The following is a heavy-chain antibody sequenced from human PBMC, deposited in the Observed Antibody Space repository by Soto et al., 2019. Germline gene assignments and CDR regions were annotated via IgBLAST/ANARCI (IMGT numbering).Heavy chain of an antibody. V-gene: IGHV4-59*08. CDR1: GGSISSYY. CDR2: VHHSWGS. Sequence: PSETLSLTCTVSGGSISSYYWSWIRQPPGKGMEWIGYVHHSWGSTYNPSLQSRVAISLDTSKRQFSLKLTSVTATDTAVYYCARQGFGALHGLVDFWGQGTTVTVSS. CDR3: ARQGFGALHGLVDF. J-gene: IGHJ6*02. D-gene: IGHD3-10*01.